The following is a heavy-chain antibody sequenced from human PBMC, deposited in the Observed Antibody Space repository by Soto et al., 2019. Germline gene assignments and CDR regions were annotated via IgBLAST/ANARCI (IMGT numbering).Heavy chain of an antibody. CDR3: ARVTITMVRGGHYGMDV. D-gene: IGHD3-10*01. V-gene: IGHV3-30-3*01. J-gene: IGHJ6*02. CDR1: GFTFSSYA. CDR2: ISYDGSNK. Sequence: QVQLVASGGGVVQPGRSLRLSCAASGFTFSSYAMHWVRQAPGKGLEWVAVISYDGSNKYYADSVKGRFTISRDNSKNTLYLHMNSLRAEDTAVYYCARVTITMVRGGHYGMDVWGHVTTVTVSS.